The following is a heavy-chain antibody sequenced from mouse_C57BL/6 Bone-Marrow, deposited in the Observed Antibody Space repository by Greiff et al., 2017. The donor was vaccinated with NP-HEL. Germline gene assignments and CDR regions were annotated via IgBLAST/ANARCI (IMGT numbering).Heavy chain of an antibody. V-gene: IGHV2-2*01. D-gene: IGHD4-1*01. CDR2: IWSGGST. Sequence: QVQLKESGPGLVQPSQSLSITCTVSGFSLTSYGVHWVRQSPGKGLEWLGVIWSGGSTAYNAAFISRLSISKDNSKSQVFFKMNSLQADDTAIYYCAPHWAWFAYWGQGTLVTVSA. CDR3: APHWAWFAY. J-gene: IGHJ3*01. CDR1: GFSLTSYG.